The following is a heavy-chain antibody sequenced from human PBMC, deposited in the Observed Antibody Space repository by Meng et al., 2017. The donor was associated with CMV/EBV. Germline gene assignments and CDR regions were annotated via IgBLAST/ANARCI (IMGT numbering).Heavy chain of an antibody. CDR1: GFTFSSYS. D-gene: IGHD2-2*01. CDR2: ISSSSSTI. Sequence: GGSLRLSCAASGFTFSSYSMNWVRQAPGKGLEWVSYISSSSSTIYYADSVKGRFTISRDNSKNTLYLQMNSLRVEDTAVYYCARGVLGYCSSTSCYRGDYWGQGTLVTVSS. CDR3: ARGVLGYCSSTSCYRGDY. J-gene: IGHJ4*02. V-gene: IGHV3-48*01.